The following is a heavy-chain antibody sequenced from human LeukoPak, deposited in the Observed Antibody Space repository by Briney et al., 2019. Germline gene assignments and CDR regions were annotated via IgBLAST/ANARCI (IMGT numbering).Heavy chain of an antibody. CDR1: GGSFSDYY. D-gene: IGHD1-26*01. Sequence: PSETLSLTCAVYGGSFSDYYWSWIRQPPGKGLEYIGEINHSGSTNYNPSLKSRVTISVDTSKNQFSLKLSSVTAADTAVYYCASRSSGSYYGFDYWGQGTLVTVSS. J-gene: IGHJ4*02. CDR3: ASRSSGSYYGFDY. CDR2: INHSGST. V-gene: IGHV4-34*01.